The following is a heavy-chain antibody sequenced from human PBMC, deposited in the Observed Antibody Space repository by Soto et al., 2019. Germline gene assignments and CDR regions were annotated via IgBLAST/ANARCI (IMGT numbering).Heavy chain of an antibody. J-gene: IGHJ1*01. CDR3: ASQEGHVGATTRVFQH. Sequence: QVQLVQSGAEVKKPGSSVKVSCKASGGTFSSCAISWVRQAPGQGLEWMGGIIPIFGTANYAQKFQGRVTITADKSTSTAYMELSSLRSEDTAVYYCASQEGHVGATTRVFQHWGPGTLVTVSS. V-gene: IGHV1-69*06. CDR1: GGTFSSCA. D-gene: IGHD1-26*01. CDR2: IIPIFGTA.